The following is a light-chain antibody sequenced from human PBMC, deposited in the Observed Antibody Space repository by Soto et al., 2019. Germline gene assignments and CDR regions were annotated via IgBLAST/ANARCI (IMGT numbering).Light chain of an antibody. CDR3: LRYGYSPPAYT. CDR1: QSVSSTN. V-gene: IGKV3-20*01. Sequence: EIVLTQSPGTVSLSPGERATLSCRASQSVSSTNLAWYRQKPGQAPSLLIFGASNRATGIPDRFCGSGSGTDFTLTISRLEPEDCAVYYCLRYGYSPPAYTFGQGTKLEIK. J-gene: IGKJ2*01. CDR2: GAS.